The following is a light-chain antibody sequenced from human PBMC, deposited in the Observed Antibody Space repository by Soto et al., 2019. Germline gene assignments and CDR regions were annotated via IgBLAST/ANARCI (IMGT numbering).Light chain of an antibody. Sequence: DIQMTQSPSSLSASVGDTVTITCRASQGVRTSVAWFQQKAGKAPKSLIFAASSLHSGVPARFSGSGSGTDFTLTISSLQPDDFGTYYCQQSYSRVFTFGPGTKVDF. J-gene: IGKJ3*01. V-gene: IGKV1-16*01. CDR2: AAS. CDR1: QGVRTS. CDR3: QQSYSRVFT.